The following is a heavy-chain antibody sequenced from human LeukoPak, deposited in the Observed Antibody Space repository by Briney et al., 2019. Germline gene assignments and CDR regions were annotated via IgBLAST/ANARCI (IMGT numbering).Heavy chain of an antibody. Sequence: GGSLRLSCAASGFTFSTYWMHWVRHAPGKGLVWVSRISHDGSSSIYADSVKGRFTISRDNAKNTLYLQMNSLRADDTAVYYCARAGYPYAFDIWGQGTMVTVSS. CDR3: ARAGYPYAFDI. CDR2: ISHDGSSS. V-gene: IGHV3-74*01. D-gene: IGHD5-18*01. CDR1: GFTFSTYW. J-gene: IGHJ3*02.